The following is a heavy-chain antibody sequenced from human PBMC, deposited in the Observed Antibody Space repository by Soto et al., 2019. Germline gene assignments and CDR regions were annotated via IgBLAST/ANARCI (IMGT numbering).Heavy chain of an antibody. V-gene: IGHV1-2*04. CDR2: INPNSGGT. Sequence: GASVKVSCKASGYTFTGYYMHWVRQAPGQGLEWMGWINPNSGGTNYAQKYQGWVTMTRDTSISTAYMEMNSLRSEDTAVYYCARVPVVVVPDDMFTRHNWFDPWGQGTRVTVSS. CDR1: GYTFTGYY. D-gene: IGHD2-2*01. J-gene: IGHJ5*02. CDR3: ARVPVVVVPDDMFTRHNWFDP.